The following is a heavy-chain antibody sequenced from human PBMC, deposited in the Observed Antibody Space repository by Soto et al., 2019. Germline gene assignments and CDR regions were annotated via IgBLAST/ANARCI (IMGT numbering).Heavy chain of an antibody. Sequence: QVQLVQSGAEVKTPGASVKVSCKASGYTFTSYGLSWVRQAPGQGLEWMGRISAYNYNTNYAQKLQGRVTLTTDTSTSTAYMELGSLRSDDTAVYSCARVVGALGHWFDPWGQGTLVTVSS. CDR3: ARVVGALGHWFDP. D-gene: IGHD1-26*01. CDR2: ISAYNYNT. CDR1: GYTFTSYG. J-gene: IGHJ5*02. V-gene: IGHV1-18*01.